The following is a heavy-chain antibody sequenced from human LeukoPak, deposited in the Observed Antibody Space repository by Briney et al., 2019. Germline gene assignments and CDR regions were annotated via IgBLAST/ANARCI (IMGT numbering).Heavy chain of an antibody. D-gene: IGHD3-22*01. CDR1: GFTFSSYW. J-gene: IGHJ4*02. CDR3: ARARYYDPPDY. V-gene: IGHV3-74*01. CDR2: VNSDGSTT. Sequence: GGPLRLSCAASGFTFSSYWMHWVRQAPGKGLVWVSRVNSDGSTTNYADSVKGRFTISRDNAKNTLYMQMNSLRAEDTAVYYCARARYYDPPDYWGQGTLVTVSS.